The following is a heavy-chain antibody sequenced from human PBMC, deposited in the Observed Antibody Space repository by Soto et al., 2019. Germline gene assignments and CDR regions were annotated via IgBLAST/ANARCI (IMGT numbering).Heavy chain of an antibody. J-gene: IGHJ6*03. CDR1: GSTFSSYG. CDR2: ISYDGSNK. CDR3: ARGNVVVPAALDPYYYYYYMDV. V-gene: IGHV3-30*03. D-gene: IGHD2-2*01. Sequence: PGGSLRLSCAASGSTFSSYGMHWVRQAPGKGLEWVAVISYDGSNKYYADSVKGRFTISRDNSKNTLYLQMNSLRAEDTAVYYCARGNVVVPAALDPYYYYYYMDVWGKGTTVTVS.